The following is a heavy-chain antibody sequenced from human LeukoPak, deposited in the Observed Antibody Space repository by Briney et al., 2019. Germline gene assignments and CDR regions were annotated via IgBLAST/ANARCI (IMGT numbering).Heavy chain of an antibody. J-gene: IGHJ3*02. CDR3: ARGSDGDYVLDAFDI. Sequence: SETLSLTCTVSGGSISSGGYYWSWIRQHPGKGLEWIGYIYYSGSTYYNPSLKSRVTVSVDTSKNQFSLKLSSVTAADTAVYYCARGSDGDYVLDAFDIWGQGTKVTVS. CDR1: GGSISSGGYY. CDR2: IYYSGST. D-gene: IGHD4-17*01. V-gene: IGHV4-31*03.